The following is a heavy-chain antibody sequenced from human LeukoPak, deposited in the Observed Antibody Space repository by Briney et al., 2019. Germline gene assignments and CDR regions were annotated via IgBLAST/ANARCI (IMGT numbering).Heavy chain of an antibody. CDR3: AKDITMVRGTDY. Sequence: GGSLRLSCAASGFTFSSCGMHWVRQAPGRGLEWVAFIRFDGTNEYYADSVKGRFTISRDNSKNTLYLQMNSLRTGDTAVYYCAKDITMVRGTDYWGQGTLVTVSS. J-gene: IGHJ4*02. CDR2: IRFDGTNE. CDR1: GFTFSSCG. D-gene: IGHD3-10*01. V-gene: IGHV3-30*02.